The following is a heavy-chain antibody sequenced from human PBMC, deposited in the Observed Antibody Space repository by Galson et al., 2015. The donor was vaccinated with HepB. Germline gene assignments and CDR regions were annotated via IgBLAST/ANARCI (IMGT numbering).Heavy chain of an antibody. Sequence: SLRLSCAASGFTFSSSWMHWVRQAPGKGLVWVSRINSDGSSTSYADSVKGRFTISRDNAKNTLYLQMNSLRAEDTAVYYCASTQKSGSYDYYYGLDVWGQGTTVTVSS. CDR3: ASTQKSGSYDYYYGLDV. CDR2: INSDGSST. V-gene: IGHV3-74*01. J-gene: IGHJ6*02. D-gene: IGHD1-26*01. CDR1: GFTFSSSW.